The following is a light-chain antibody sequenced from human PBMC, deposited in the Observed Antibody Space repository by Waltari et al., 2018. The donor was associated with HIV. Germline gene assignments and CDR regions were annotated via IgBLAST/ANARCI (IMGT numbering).Light chain of an antibody. CDR1: RSNIGSNP. V-gene: IGLV1-44*01. CDR2: NSN. J-gene: IGLJ2*01. Sequence: QSVLTQPPSASGTPGQRVTISCSGRRSNIGSNPVTWYQQLPGPAPKLLIYNSNQRPAGVPDRFSGSKSGTSASLAMSGLQSEDEGAYYCAAWDDGLNGLFGGGTKLTV. CDR3: AAWDDGLNGL.